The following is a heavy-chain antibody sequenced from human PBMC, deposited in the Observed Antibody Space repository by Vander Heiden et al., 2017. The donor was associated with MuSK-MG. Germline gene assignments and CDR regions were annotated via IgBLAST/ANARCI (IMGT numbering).Heavy chain of an antibody. CDR1: GFTFSSYW. J-gene: IGHJ4*01. V-gene: IGHV3-7*01. Sequence: EVQLVESGGGLVQPGGSLRLSCAASGFTFSSYWMSWVRQAPGKGLEWVANIKQDGSEKYYVDSVKGRVTISRDNAKNSLYRQMNSLRAEETAVYYCARMDFTNGGCYFHYYFDYWGHGPLVTVSP. CDR2: IKQDGSEK. D-gene: IGHD2-8*01. CDR3: ARMDFTNGGCYFHYYFDY.